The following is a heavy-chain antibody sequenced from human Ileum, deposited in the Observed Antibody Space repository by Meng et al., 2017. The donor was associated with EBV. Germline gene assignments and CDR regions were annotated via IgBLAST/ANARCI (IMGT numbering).Heavy chain of an antibody. D-gene: IGHD1-1*01. CDR1: GDSVSSNSAA. CDR2: AFYRSKWSN. J-gene: IGHJ4*02. CDR3: ARGYGPIHNEYNFDY. V-gene: IGHV6-1*01. Sequence: QVQLQQSGPGLVKPSQTLSLTCAISGDSVSSNSAAWNWIRQSPSRGLEWLGRAFYRSKWSNEYAVSVKSRITINPDTSKNQFFLQLNSVTPEDTAVYYCARGYGPIHNEYNFDYWGQGTLVTVSS.